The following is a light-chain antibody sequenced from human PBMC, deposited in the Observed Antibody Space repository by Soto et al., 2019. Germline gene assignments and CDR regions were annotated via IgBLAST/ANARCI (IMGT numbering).Light chain of an antibody. Sequence: QSALTQPASVSGSPGQSITISCTGTSSDVGGYNYVSWYPQHPGKAPKLMIYDVSNRPPGVSNRFSGSKSGNTASLTISGLQAEDEADYYCSSYTSSSTLVFGGGTKLTVL. CDR2: DVS. J-gene: IGLJ2*01. CDR1: SSDVGGYNY. CDR3: SSYTSSSTLV. V-gene: IGLV2-14*01.